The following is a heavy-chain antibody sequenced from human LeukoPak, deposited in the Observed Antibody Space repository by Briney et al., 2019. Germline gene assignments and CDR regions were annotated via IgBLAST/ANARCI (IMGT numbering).Heavy chain of an antibody. CDR1: GFTFSDYY. J-gene: IGHJ4*02. V-gene: IGHV3-11*01. CDR3: ARWGYSGYYFDY. D-gene: IGHD5-12*01. Sequence: PGGSLRLSCAASGFTFSDYYMSWVRQAPGKGLEGVSYISSSGSTIYYADSVKGRFTISRDNAKNSLYLQMNSLRAEDTAVYYCARWGYSGYYFDYWGQGTLVTVSS. CDR2: ISSSGSTI.